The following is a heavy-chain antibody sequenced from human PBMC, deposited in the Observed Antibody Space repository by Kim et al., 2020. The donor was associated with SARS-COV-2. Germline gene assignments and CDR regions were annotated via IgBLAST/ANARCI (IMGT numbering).Heavy chain of an antibody. Sequence: SQTLSLTCAISGDSVSSNSAAWNWIRQSPSRGLEWLGRTYYRSKWYNDYAVSVKSRITINPDTSKNQFSLQLNSVTPEDTAVYYCARDSSSWYGGSYYYYGMDVWGQGTTVTVSS. CDR3: ARDSSSWYGGSYYYYGMDV. V-gene: IGHV6-1*01. J-gene: IGHJ6*02. CDR2: TYYRSKWYN. D-gene: IGHD6-13*01. CDR1: GDSVSSNSAA.